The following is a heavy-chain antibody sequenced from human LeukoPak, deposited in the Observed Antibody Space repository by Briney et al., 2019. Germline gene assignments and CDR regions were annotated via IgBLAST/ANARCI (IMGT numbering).Heavy chain of an antibody. D-gene: IGHD1-26*01. V-gene: IGHV3-11*06. CDR1: GFTFSDYY. CDR3: ARDQWELLQSNWFDP. CDR2: ISSSSSYT. Sequence: GGSLRLSCAASGFTFSDYYMSWIRQAPGKGLEWVSYISSSSSYTNYADSVKGRFTISRDNAKNSLYLQMNSLRAEDTAVYYCARDQWELLQSNWFDPWGQGTLVSVSS. J-gene: IGHJ5*02.